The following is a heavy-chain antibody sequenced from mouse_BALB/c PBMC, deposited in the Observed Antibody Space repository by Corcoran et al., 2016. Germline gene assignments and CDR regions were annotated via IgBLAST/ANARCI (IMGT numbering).Heavy chain of an antibody. CDR3: ARSLLRLPFDY. D-gene: IGHD1-2*01. J-gene: IGHJ2*01. CDR1: GYSFTGYT. V-gene: IGHV1-18*01. CDR2: INPYNGDN. Sequence: EVQLQQSGPELVKPGASMKISCKASGYSFTGYTMNWVEQSHGKNLEWIGLINPYNGDNSYNQKFKGKATLTVAKSSSTAYMELLSLTSDDSAVYYCARSLLRLPFDYWGQGTTLTVAS.